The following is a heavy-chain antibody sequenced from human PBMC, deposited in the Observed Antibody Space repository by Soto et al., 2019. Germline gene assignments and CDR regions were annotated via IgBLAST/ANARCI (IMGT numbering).Heavy chain of an antibody. CDR2: IKSKTDGGTT. V-gene: IGHV3-15*07. CDR1: GFTFSNAW. D-gene: IGHD2-8*01. Sequence: PGGSLGISCAASGFTFSNAWMNWVRQAPGKGLEWVGRIKSKTDGGTTDYAAPVKGRFTISRDDSKNTLYLQMNSLKTEDTAVYYCTTEPRDIVLMVYDPGPDYWGQGTLVTVSS. J-gene: IGHJ4*02. CDR3: TTEPRDIVLMVYDPGPDY.